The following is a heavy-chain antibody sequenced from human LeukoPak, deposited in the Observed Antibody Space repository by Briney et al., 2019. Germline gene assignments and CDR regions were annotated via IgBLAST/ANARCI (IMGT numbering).Heavy chain of an antibody. CDR1: GYTFTGYY. J-gene: IGHJ4*02. CDR3: ATQRVPYYYDSSGYSLPFDY. CDR2: INPNSGGT. Sequence: GASVKVSCKASGYTFTGYYMHWVRQAPGQGLEWMGRINPNSGGTNYAQKFQGRVTMTRDTSICTVYMELSRPRSDDTAVYYCATQRVPYYYDSSGYSLPFDYWGQGTLVTVSS. V-gene: IGHV1-2*06. D-gene: IGHD3-22*01.